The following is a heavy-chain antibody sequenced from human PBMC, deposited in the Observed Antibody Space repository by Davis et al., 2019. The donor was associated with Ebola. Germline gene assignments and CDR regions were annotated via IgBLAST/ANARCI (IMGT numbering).Heavy chain of an antibody. Sequence: GESLKISCAASGFTFSSYAMHWVRQAPGKGLEWVAVISYDGSNKYYADSVKGRFTISRDNSKNTLYLQMNSLRAEDAAVYYCAKGPTGGFDYWGQGTLVTVSS. J-gene: IGHJ4*02. V-gene: IGHV3-30*04. CDR1: GFTFSSYA. CDR2: ISYDGSNK. D-gene: IGHD1-14*01. CDR3: AKGPTGGFDY.